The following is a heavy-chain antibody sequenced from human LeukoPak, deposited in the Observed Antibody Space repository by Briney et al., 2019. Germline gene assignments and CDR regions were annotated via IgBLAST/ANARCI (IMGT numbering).Heavy chain of an antibody. D-gene: IGHD5-24*01. CDR1: GFTFSSYA. Sequence: VQPGRSPRLSCAASGFTFSSYAMHWVRQAPGKGLEWVAVMSYDGSNKYYAESGKGRFTISRDNSKNTLYLQMNSPKSEDTAVYYCARGRGGDGYTWPCYFDYWGQGTLVTVSS. J-gene: IGHJ4*02. CDR3: ARGRGGDGYTWPCYFDY. V-gene: IGHV3-30-3*01. CDR2: MSYDGSNK.